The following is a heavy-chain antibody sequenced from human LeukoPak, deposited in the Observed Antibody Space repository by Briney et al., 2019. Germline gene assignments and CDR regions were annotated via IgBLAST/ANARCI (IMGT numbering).Heavy chain of an antibody. CDR1: GGSISSYY. Sequence: PSETLSLTCTVSGGSISSYYWSWLRQPPGKGLEWFGYIYYSGSTNYNPSLKSRVTISVDTSKKQFSLKLSSVTAADTAMYYCARLVVVTGNYFDYWGQGTLVTVPS. J-gene: IGHJ4*02. CDR3: ARLVVVTGNYFDY. D-gene: IGHD2-21*02. CDR2: IYYSGST. V-gene: IGHV4-59*08.